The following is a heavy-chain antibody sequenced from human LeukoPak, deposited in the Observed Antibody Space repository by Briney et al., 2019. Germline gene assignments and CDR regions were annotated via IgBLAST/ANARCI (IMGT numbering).Heavy chain of an antibody. V-gene: IGHV4-34*01. Sequence: PSETLSLTCAVYGGSFSGYYWSWIRQPPGKGLEWIGEINHSGSTNYNPSLKSRVTISVDTSKNQFSLKLSSVTAADTAVYYCARAAYDFWSGDYYYYYMDVWGKGTTVTVSS. D-gene: IGHD3-3*01. J-gene: IGHJ6*03. CDR2: INHSGST. CDR3: ARAAYDFWSGDYYYYYMDV. CDR1: GGSFSGYY.